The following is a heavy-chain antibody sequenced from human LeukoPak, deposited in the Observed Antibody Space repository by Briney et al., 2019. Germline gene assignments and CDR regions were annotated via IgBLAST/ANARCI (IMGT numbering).Heavy chain of an antibody. CDR2: IDSDGSIT. V-gene: IGHV3-74*01. Sequence: GGSLRLSCAASGFTFTTYWMHWVRQAPGKGLVWVSHIDSDGSITSYADSVKGRFTISRDNAKNSLYLQMNSLRAEDTAVYYCARDYTGYFPWGQGTLVIVSS. J-gene: IGHJ5*02. CDR1: GFTFTTYW. D-gene: IGHD3-9*01. CDR3: ARDYTGYFP.